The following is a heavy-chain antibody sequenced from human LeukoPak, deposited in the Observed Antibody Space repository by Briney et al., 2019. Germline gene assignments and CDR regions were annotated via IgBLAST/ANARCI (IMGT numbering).Heavy chain of an antibody. CDR1: GGSISSSNW. V-gene: IGHV4-4*02. Sequence: PSETLSLTCAVSGGSISSSNWWSWVRQPPGKGLEWIGEIYHSGSTNYNPSLKSRVTISVDKSKNQFSLKLSSVTAADTAVYYCASFPDRVPLSFYGDYVGGLGYYYMDVWGKGTTVTVSS. D-gene: IGHD4-17*01. CDR2: IYHSGST. J-gene: IGHJ6*03. CDR3: ASFPDRVPLSFYGDYVGGLGYYYMDV.